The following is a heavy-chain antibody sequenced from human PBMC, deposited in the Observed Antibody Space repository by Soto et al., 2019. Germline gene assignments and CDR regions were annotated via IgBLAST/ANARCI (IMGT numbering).Heavy chain of an antibody. CDR2: ISGSLGYV. CDR3: AREGVHNYNEYNLDN. D-gene: IGHD4-4*01. J-gene: IGHJ4*02. CDR1: GFILSTYS. Sequence: GGSLRLSCAASGFILSTYSMHWVRQAPGKGLEWVPSISGSLGYVHYADSVKGRFTVSRDNIGTSLYLQMNSLRAEDTAVYYCAREGVHNYNEYNLDNWGLGTLVTVSS. V-gene: IGHV3-21*01.